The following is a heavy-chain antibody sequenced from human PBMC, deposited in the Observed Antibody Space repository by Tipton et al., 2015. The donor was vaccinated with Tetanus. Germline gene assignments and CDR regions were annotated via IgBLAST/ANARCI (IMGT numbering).Heavy chain of an antibody. D-gene: IGHD4-17*01. CDR2: ISWNSGSI. V-gene: IGHV3-9*01. Sequence: SLRLSCAASGFTFDDYAMHWVRQAPGKGLEWVSGISWNSGSIGYADSVKGRFTISRDNAKNSLYLQMNSLRAEDTALYYCAKGSLRGKVDYWGQGTLVTVSS. CDR3: AKGSLRGKVDY. CDR1: GFTFDDYA. J-gene: IGHJ4*02.